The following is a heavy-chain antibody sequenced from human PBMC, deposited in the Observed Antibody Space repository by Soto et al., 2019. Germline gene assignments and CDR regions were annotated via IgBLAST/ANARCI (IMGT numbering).Heavy chain of an antibody. CDR1: GFTFNSYV. V-gene: IGHV3-23*01. D-gene: IGHD6-13*01. CDR3: AKISSATGVFDH. J-gene: IGHJ4*02. CDR2: ISGSGGST. Sequence: EVQLLESGGGLVQPGGSLRLSCAASGFTFNSYVISWVRQAPGKGLEWVSGISGSGGSTYYADSVKGRFTISRDNSKNTLYLQMNSLKADDTALYYCAKISSATGVFDHWGQGSLVTVSS.